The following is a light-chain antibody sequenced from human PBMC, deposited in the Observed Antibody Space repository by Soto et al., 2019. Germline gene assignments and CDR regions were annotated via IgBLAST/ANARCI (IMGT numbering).Light chain of an antibody. CDR2: DVS. V-gene: IGLV2-14*01. Sequence: QSVLTQPASVSGSRGQSITISCTGTSSDVGGYNYVSWYQQHPGKAPKLMIYDVSNRPSGVSNRFSGSKSGNTASLTISGLQAEDEADYYCSSYTSSSTLDVFGGGTQLTVL. CDR3: SSYTSSSTLDV. J-gene: IGLJ7*01. CDR1: SSDVGGYNY.